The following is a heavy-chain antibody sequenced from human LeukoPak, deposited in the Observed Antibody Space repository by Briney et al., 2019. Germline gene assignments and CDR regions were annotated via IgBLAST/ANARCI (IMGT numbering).Heavy chain of an antibody. CDR3: ARDSTMIDAFDI. D-gene: IGHD3-22*01. J-gene: IGHJ3*02. Sequence: SETLSLTCTVSGGSISSYYWSWIRQPPGKGLEWVGYIYYSGSTNYNPSLKSRVTISVDTSKNQFSLKLSSVTAADTAVYYCARDSTMIDAFDIWGQGTMVTVSS. CDR1: GGSISSYY. V-gene: IGHV4-59*01. CDR2: IYYSGST.